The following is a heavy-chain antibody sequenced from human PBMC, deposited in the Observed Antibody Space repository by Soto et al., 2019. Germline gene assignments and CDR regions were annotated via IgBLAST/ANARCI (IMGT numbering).Heavy chain of an antibody. CDR1: GLTSINAW. V-gene: IGHV3-15*01. J-gene: IGHJ5*02. CDR2: IKCKSDGETT. Sequence: EVQLVESGGGMVKTGGSFRLPCLASGLTSINAWMSWVRQGPGKGLEWVGGIKCKSDGETTDYAAPVKGRFTISREDPRHTLYLQMNGVNTEDTAVYDCTRDGSYPRSSLWFDPWGQGTLVPVSS. D-gene: IGHD6-6*01. CDR3: TRDGSYPRSSLWFDP.